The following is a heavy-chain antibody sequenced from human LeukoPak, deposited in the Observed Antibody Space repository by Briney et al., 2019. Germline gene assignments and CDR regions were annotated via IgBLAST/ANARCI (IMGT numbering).Heavy chain of an antibody. Sequence: ASVKVSCKASGYTFTSYDINWVRQAPGQGLEWMGWMNPNSGNTGYAQKFQGRVTMTRNTSISTAYMELSSLRSEDTAVYYCARGGDTAMVWDYYYYYGMDVWGQGTTVTVSS. CDR1: GYTFTSYD. CDR2: MNPNSGNT. CDR3: ARGGDTAMVWDYYYYYGMDV. D-gene: IGHD5-18*01. V-gene: IGHV1-8*01. J-gene: IGHJ6*02.